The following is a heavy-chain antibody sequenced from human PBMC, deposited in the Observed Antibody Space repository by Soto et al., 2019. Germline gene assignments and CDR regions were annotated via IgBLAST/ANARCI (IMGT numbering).Heavy chain of an antibody. V-gene: IGHV4-31*11. CDR3: ARNGSPSNYGPGY. J-gene: IGHJ4*02. Sequence: QVQLQESGPGLVKPSQTLSLTCAVSGGSISSGFYYWSWIRQHPGKGLEWIGYIYYSGSTYYNPSRKGRFTRSVDTSKNQCPLELSSVTAADSAVYYCARNGSPSNYGPGYWGQGTLVPVSS. CDR2: IYYSGST. CDR1: GGSISSGFYY. D-gene: IGHD4-17*01.